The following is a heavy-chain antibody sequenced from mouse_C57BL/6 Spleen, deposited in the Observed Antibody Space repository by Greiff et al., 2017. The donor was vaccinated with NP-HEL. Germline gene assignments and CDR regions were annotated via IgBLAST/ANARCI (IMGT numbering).Heavy chain of an antibody. CDR2: IYPGDGDT. CDR1: GYAFSSSW. V-gene: IGHV1-82*01. CDR3: SREGDDSWFAY. Sequence: VQLQQSGPELVKPGASVKISCKASGYAFSSSWMNWVKQRPGKGLEWIGRIYPGDGDTNYNGKFKGKATLTADKSASTAYMQRSSLTAEDSSVYFCSREGDDSWFAYWGQGTLVTVSA. D-gene: IGHD2-4*01. J-gene: IGHJ3*01.